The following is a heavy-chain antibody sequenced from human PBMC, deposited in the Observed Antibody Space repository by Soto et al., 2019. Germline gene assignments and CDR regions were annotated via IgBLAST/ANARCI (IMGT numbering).Heavy chain of an antibody. CDR1: GYTFTSYY. Sequence: ASVKVSCKASGYTFTSYYMHWVRQAPGQGLEWMGIINPSGGSTSYAQKFQGRVTMTRDTSTSTVYMELSSLRSEDTAVYYCARESRRITMVRGVMYYWGQGTLVTVSS. V-gene: IGHV1-46*01. CDR3: ARESRRITMVRGVMYY. D-gene: IGHD3-10*01. J-gene: IGHJ4*02. CDR2: INPSGGST.